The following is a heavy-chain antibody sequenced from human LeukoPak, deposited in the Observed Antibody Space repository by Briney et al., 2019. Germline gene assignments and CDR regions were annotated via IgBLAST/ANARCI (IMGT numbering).Heavy chain of an antibody. D-gene: IGHD3-10*01. J-gene: IGHJ4*02. Sequence: GGSLRLSCAASGFTFSSYAMSWVRQAPGKGLEWVSAISGSGGSTYYADSVKGRFTISRDNSKDTLYLQMNSLRAEDTAVYYCAKSITMVRGVIAYWGQGTLVTVSS. CDR2: ISGSGGST. CDR3: AKSITMVRGVIAY. CDR1: GFTFSSYA. V-gene: IGHV3-23*01.